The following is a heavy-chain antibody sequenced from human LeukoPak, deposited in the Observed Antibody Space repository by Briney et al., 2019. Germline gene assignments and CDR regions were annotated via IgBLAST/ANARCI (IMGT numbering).Heavy chain of an antibody. CDR3: ARDIRHAFDI. CDR1: GHTFTGYY. Sequence: GASVKVSCKASGHTFTGYYLHWVRQAPGQGLEWMGWINPNSGDTKYAQKFQGRVTMTTETSISTAYMELNRLRSDDTAVYSCARDIRHAFDIWGQGTMVVVSS. V-gene: IGHV1-2*02. CDR2: INPNSGDT. J-gene: IGHJ3*02.